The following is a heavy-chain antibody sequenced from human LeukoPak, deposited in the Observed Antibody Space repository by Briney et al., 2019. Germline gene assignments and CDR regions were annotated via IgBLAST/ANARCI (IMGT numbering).Heavy chain of an antibody. J-gene: IGHJ6*02. Sequence: WNRDNIGYGDSVKGRFTISRDNVKNVLYLQMNSLRPEDTALYYCAKDTSSGFPGDGMDVWGQGTTVTVSS. D-gene: IGHD6-19*01. CDR2: WNRDNI. CDR3: AKDTSSGFPGDGMDV. V-gene: IGHV3-9*01.